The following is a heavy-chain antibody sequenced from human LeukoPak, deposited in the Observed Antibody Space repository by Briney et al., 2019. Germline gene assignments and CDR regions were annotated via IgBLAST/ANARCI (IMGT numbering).Heavy chain of an antibody. V-gene: IGHV3-30-3*01. CDR3: ARDCSGGSCYSGIDY. CDR1: GFTFSSYA. J-gene: IGHJ4*02. CDR2: ISYDGSNK. D-gene: IGHD2-15*01. Sequence: PGGSLRLSCAASGFTFSSYAMHWVRQAPGKGLEWVAVISYDGSNKYYADSVKGRFTISRDNSKNTLYLQMNSLRAEDTAVYYCARDCSGGSCYSGIDYWGQGTLVTVPS.